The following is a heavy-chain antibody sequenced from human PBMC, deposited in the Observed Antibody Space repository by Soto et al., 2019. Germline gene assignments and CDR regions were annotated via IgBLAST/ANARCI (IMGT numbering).Heavy chain of an antibody. CDR1: GFSFSSYD. J-gene: IGHJ4*02. CDR2: IWYDGSNK. CDR3: ARGYSSSRDLGY. V-gene: IGHV3-33*01. D-gene: IGHD6-13*01. Sequence: GSLRLSCAASGFSFSSYDIHWVRQAPGKGLEWVAVIWYDGSNKYYADSVKGRFTISRDNSKNTLYLQMNSLRADDTAVYYCARGYSSSRDLGYWGQGP.